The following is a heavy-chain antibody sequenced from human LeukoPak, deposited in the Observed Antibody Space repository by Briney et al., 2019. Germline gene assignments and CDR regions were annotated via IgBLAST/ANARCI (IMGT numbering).Heavy chain of an antibody. Sequence: SVKVSCKASGGTFSSYAISWLRQAPGQGLEWMGGIIPIFGTANYAQKFQGRVTITADESTSTAYMELSSLRSEDTAVYYCARDRGYYGSGKWNWFDPWGQGTLVTVSS. CDR1: GGTFSSYA. CDR3: ARDRGYYGSGKWNWFDP. V-gene: IGHV1-69*13. J-gene: IGHJ5*02. CDR2: IIPIFGTA. D-gene: IGHD3-10*01.